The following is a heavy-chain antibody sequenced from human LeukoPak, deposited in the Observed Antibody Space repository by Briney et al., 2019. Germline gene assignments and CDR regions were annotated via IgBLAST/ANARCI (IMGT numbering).Heavy chain of an antibody. J-gene: IGHJ4*02. D-gene: IGHD4-17*01. V-gene: IGHV3-23*01. CDR1: GFTFSSYA. CDR3: AKGRGTAVTSAANY. Sequence: PGGSLRLSCAASGFTFSSYAMCWVRQAPGKGLEWVSSISGSGDNTYYADSVKDQFSISRDNSKTTVSLQMNSLRAEDTAVYYCAKGRGTAVTSAANYWGQGTLVTVSS. CDR2: ISGSGDNT.